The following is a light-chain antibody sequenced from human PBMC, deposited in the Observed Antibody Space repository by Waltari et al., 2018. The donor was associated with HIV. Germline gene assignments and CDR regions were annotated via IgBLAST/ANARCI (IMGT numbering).Light chain of an antibody. CDR1: SGSMASIY. J-gene: IGLJ3*02. V-gene: IGLV6-57*01. CDR2: EDN. Sequence: NFMLTQPHSVSESPGKKVTISCTRSSGSMASIYGQWYQPRPGSSPTTVIYEDNQRPPGVPDRFSGSVDSAANSAALPSSGLKAEDEADYYCQAYDSSNAWVFGGGTNLTVL. CDR3: QAYDSSNAWV.